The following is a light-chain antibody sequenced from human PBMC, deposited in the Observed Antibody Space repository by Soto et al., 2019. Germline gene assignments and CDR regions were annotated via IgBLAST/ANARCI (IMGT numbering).Light chain of an antibody. J-gene: IGLJ1*01. CDR2: GNS. V-gene: IGLV1-40*01. CDR1: SSNIGAGYD. CDR3: QSYDSSLIGSSV. Sequence: QSVLTQPPSVSGAPGQRVTISCTGSSSNIGAGYDVHWYQQLPGTAPKLLIYGNSNRPSGVPDRFSGSKSGTSASLAITGLQAEDEFYYYCQSYDSSLIGSSVFGTGTNVTVL.